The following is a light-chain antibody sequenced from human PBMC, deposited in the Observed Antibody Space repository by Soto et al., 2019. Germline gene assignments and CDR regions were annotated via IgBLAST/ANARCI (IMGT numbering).Light chain of an antibody. CDR3: QQYDSWPPVS. V-gene: IGKV3-15*01. Sequence: EIVMTQSPATLSVSPGERATLSCRASQSVSINLAWYQQKPGQPPRLLIYGASTRATGVPARFSASGSGTEFTLTITSLQSGDSGVYYRQQYDSWPPVSFGGGTKVDIK. J-gene: IGKJ4*01. CDR1: QSVSIN. CDR2: GAS.